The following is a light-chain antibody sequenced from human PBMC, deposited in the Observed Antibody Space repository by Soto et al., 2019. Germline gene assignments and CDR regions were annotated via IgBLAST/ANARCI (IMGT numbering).Light chain of an antibody. CDR3: QQYYSTPLT. J-gene: IGKJ4*01. CDR2: WAS. CDR1: QSVLYSSNHKNY. V-gene: IGKV4-1*01. Sequence: DIVMTQSPDSLAVSLGERATINCKSSQSVLYSSNHKNYLAWYQQKPGQPPKLLIYWASTRESGVPDRFSGSGSGTAFTLTISSLQAEDVAVYYCQQYYSTPLTFGGGTKVEIK.